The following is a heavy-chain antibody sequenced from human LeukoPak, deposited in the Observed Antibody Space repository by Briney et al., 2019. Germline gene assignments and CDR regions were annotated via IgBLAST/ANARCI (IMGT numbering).Heavy chain of an antibody. J-gene: IGHJ4*02. CDR1: GFTLSTYW. CDR3: ASWGAGGNS. Sequence: GGSLRLSCEASGFTLSTYWMNWVRQVPGKGLDWVANINPDGSGKRYVDSVKGRFTIPRDNADNSLSLQRNSLRAEDTAVYYCASWGAGGNSWGQGTLVTVSS. CDR2: INPDGSGK. V-gene: IGHV3-7*01. D-gene: IGHD3-16*01.